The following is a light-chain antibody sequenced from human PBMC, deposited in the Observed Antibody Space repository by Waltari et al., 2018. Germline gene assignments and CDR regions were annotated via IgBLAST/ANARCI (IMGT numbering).Light chain of an antibody. CDR3: QQYNSYSYI. J-gene: IGKJ2*01. Sequence: DIQMTQSPSTLSASVGDRVTIPCRASQSISTWLAWYQQKPGKAPKLLIYKASSVQSGVPSRFSGSGSGTEFALTISSLQPDDFATYYGQQYNSYSYIFGQGTKLEI. V-gene: IGKV1-5*03. CDR2: KAS. CDR1: QSISTW.